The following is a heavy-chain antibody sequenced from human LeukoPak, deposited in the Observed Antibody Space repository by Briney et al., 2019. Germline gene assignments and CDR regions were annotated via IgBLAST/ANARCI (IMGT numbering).Heavy chain of an antibody. J-gene: IGHJ4*02. Sequence: PGGSLRLSCTTSGFNFGDYAMSWVRQAPGKGLEWVGFIRSKAYGGTTEYAASVKGRFTISRDDAKKSLFLQMDSLRPGDTAVYYCARAAEISALDHWGRGTLVTVSS. V-gene: IGHV3-49*04. CDR1: GFNFGDYA. D-gene: IGHD6-13*01. CDR2: IRSKAYGGTT. CDR3: ARAAEISALDH.